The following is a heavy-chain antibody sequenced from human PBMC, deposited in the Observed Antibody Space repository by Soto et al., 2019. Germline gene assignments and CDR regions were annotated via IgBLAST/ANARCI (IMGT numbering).Heavy chain of an antibody. Sequence: SETLSLTCAVYGGSFSGYYWSWIRQPPGKGLEWIGEINYSGSTNYNASLKSRVCISLDTSNNQLSLKLSSVTAADTAVYYCARAGAGRMTTNPYYYNGMDVWGPGTTVTVSS. J-gene: IGHJ6*02. CDR2: INYSGST. CDR3: ARAGAGRMTTNPYYYNGMDV. V-gene: IGHV4-34*01. CDR1: GGSFSGYY. D-gene: IGHD4-4*01.